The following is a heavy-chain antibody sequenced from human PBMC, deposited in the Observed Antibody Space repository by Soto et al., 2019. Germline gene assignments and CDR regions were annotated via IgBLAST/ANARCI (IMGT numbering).Heavy chain of an antibody. CDR2: ISYSGST. J-gene: IGHJ4*02. Sequence: PSETLSLTCTVSGGSVSSANSYLPCIRQPPGKGLEWIGYISYSGSTNYNPSLRSRVTMSADTSKNQFSLKMRSVTAADTAVYYCARDNQYSGYDFVPRFDYWGQGILVTVSS. V-gene: IGHV4-61*01. CDR3: ARDNQYSGYDFVPRFDY. D-gene: IGHD5-12*01. CDR1: GGSVSSANSY.